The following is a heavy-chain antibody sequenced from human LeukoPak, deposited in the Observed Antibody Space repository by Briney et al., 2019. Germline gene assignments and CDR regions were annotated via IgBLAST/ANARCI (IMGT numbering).Heavy chain of an antibody. CDR3: ARARAAAGTWDYYYYYYMDV. CDR2: IYYSGST. J-gene: IGHJ6*03. V-gene: IGHV4-39*07. CDR1: GGSISSSSYY. Sequence: SEALSLTCTVSGGSISSSSYYWGWIRQPPGKGLEWIGSIYYSGSTYYNPSLKSRVTISVDTSKNQSSLKLISVTAADTAVYYCARARAAAGTWDYYYYYYMDVWGKGTTVTVSS. D-gene: IGHD6-13*01.